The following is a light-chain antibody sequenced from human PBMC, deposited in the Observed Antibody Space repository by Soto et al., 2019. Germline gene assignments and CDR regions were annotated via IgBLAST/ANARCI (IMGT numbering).Light chain of an antibody. CDR3: QQYGKLPLT. Sequence: EIVLTQSPATLSVSQGERATLSCRASESVSNNLAWYQQKPGQAPRLLIFGASARATGIPARFSGSGSGTEFILTSSRLQSEDFPVYYCQQYGKLPLTFGGGTNLEIK. CDR2: GAS. CDR1: ESVSNN. J-gene: IGKJ4*01. V-gene: IGKV3-15*01.